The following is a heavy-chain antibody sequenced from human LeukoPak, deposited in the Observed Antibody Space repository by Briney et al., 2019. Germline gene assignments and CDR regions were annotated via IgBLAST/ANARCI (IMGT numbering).Heavy chain of an antibody. V-gene: IGHV3-33*06. J-gene: IGHJ4*02. CDR3: AKLRYSSSWYY. Sequence: GGSLRLSCAASGFTFSSYGMHWVRQAPGKGLEWVAVIWYDGSSKYYADSVKGRFTISRDNSKNTLYLQMNSLRAEDTAVYYCAKLRYSSSWYYWGQGTLVTVSS. D-gene: IGHD6-13*01. CDR2: IWYDGSSK. CDR1: GFTFSSYG.